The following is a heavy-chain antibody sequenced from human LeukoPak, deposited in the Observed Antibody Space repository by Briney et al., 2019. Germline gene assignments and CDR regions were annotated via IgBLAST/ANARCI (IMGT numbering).Heavy chain of an antibody. CDR3: ARVTTIFGVVIKGVDY. Sequence: AEPLSLTCTVSGGSISSYYWSWIRQPPGKGLEWIGYIYYSGSTNYNPSLKSRVTISVDTSKNQFSLKLSSVTAADTAVYYCARVTTIFGVVIKGVDYWGQGTLVTVSS. CDR1: GGSISSYY. J-gene: IGHJ4*02. V-gene: IGHV4-59*01. CDR2: IYYSGST. D-gene: IGHD3-3*01.